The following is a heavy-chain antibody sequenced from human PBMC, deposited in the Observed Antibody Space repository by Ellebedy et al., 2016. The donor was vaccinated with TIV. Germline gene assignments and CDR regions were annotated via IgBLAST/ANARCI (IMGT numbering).Heavy chain of an antibody. CDR3: ARLHYDSSGYYSYFDY. J-gene: IGHJ4*02. V-gene: IGHV4-59*08. D-gene: IGHD3-22*01. CDR1: GGSISSYY. CDR2: IYYSGST. Sequence: MPSETLSLTCTVSGGSISSYYWSWIRQPPGKGLEWIGYIYYSGSTNYNPSLKSRVTISVDTSKNQFSLKLSSVTAADTAVYYCARLHYDSSGYYSYFDYWGQGTLVTVSS.